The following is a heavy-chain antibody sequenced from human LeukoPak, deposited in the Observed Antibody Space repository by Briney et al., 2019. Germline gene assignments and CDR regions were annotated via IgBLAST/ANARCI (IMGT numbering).Heavy chain of an antibody. D-gene: IGHD1-1*01. J-gene: IGHJ4*02. V-gene: IGHV3-7*01. CDR2: IKDDGSQK. Sequence: GGSLRLSCEGSRFTFSNYWVGWVRQAPGKGLEWVANIKDDGSQKNYIDSVKGRFTISRDNAKASVFLQMNSLNFEDSGVYFCARRNADTGWSFDLWGQGTLVTVSS. CDR3: ARRNADTGWSFDL. CDR1: RFTFSNYW.